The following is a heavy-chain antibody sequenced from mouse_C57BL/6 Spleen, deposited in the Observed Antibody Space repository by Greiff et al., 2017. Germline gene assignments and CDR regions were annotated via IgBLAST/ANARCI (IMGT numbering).Heavy chain of an antibody. CDR3: ARDHYGSSSY. CDR1: GYSITSGYY. J-gene: IGHJ3*01. Sequence: EVKLMESGPGLVKPSQSLSLTCSVTGYSITSGYYWNWIRQFPGNKLEWMGYISYDGSNNYNPSLKNRISITRDTSKNQFFLKLNSVTTEDTATYYCARDHYGSSSYCGQGTLVTVSA. D-gene: IGHD1-1*01. CDR2: ISYDGSN. V-gene: IGHV3-6*01.